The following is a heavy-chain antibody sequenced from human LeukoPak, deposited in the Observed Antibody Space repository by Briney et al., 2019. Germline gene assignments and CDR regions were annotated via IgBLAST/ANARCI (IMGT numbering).Heavy chain of an antibody. V-gene: IGHV3-64*01. J-gene: IGHJ4*02. CDR1: GFTFSSYA. D-gene: IGHD3-3*01. CDR3: ARGGSIRFLQYFDY. Sequence: PGGSLRLSCAASGFTFSSYAMHWVRQAPGKGLEYVSAISSNGDSTYYANSVKGRFTISRDNSKNTLYLQMGSLRAEDMAVYYCARGGSIRFLQYFDYWGQGTLVTASS. CDR2: ISSNGDST.